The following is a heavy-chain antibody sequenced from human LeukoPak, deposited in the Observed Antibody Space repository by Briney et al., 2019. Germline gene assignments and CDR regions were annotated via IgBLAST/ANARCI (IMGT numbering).Heavy chain of an antibody. D-gene: IGHD2-21*02. J-gene: IGHJ4*02. CDR3: ARDLAYCGGDCYSGSLDY. CDR2: INPNSGGT. Sequence: ASVKVSCKASGFTFTAYHMHWVRQAPGQGLEWMGWINPNSGGTNYAQKFQGRVTMTRDTSISTAYMELSRLRSDDTAVYYCARDLAYCGGDCYSGSLDYWGQGTLVTVSS. V-gene: IGHV1-2*02. CDR1: GFTFTAYH.